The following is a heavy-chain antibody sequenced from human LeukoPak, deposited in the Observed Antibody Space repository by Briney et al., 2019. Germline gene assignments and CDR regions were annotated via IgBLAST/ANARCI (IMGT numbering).Heavy chain of an antibody. D-gene: IGHD3-22*01. CDR1: GYTFTGYY. J-gene: IGHJ3*02. V-gene: IGHV1-2*02. CDR3: ARVTRSGYYRLDAFDI. CDR2: INPNSGGT. Sequence: ASVKVSCKASGYTFTGYYMHWVRQAPGQGLEWMGWINPNSGGTNYAQKFQGRVTITADKSTSTAYMELSSLRSEDTAVYYCARVTRSGYYRLDAFDIWGQGTMVTVSS.